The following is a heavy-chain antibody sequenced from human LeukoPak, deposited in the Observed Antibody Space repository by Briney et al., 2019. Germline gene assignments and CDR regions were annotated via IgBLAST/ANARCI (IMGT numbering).Heavy chain of an antibody. D-gene: IGHD4-17*01. J-gene: IGHJ4*02. CDR3: ARCGAAVTTHFSH. Sequence: GASVKVSCKASGGTFSSYAISWVRQAPGQGLEWMGRIIPILGIANYAQKFQGRVTITADKSTSTAYMELSSLRSEDTAVYYCARCGAAVTTHFSHWGQGTLVTVSS. V-gene: IGHV1-69*04. CDR2: IIPILGIA. CDR1: GGTFSSYA.